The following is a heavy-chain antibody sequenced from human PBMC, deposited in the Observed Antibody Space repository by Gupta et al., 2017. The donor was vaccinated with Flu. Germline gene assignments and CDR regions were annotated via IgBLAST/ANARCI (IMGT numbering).Heavy chain of an antibody. V-gene: IGHV3-21*01. Sequence: PGKGLEWVSSISSSSSYIYYADSVKGRFTISRDNAKNSLYLQMTSLRAEDTAVYYCARFSNPELGFVGGMDVWGQGTTVTVSS. CDR2: ISSSSSYI. CDR3: ARFSNPELGFVGGMDV. D-gene: IGHD3-10*01. J-gene: IGHJ6*02.